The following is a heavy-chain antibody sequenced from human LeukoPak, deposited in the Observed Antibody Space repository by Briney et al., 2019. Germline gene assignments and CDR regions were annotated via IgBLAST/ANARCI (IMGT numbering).Heavy chain of an antibody. CDR3: ARSIPRYDGSAYYPDY. CDR1: GFTFSSYS. D-gene: IGHD3-22*01. CDR2: ISSSSSYI. Sequence: GGSLRLSCAASGFTFSSYSMNWVRQATGKGLVWVSSISSSSSYIYYADSVKGRFTISRDNAKNSLYLQMNSLRAEDTAVYYCARSIPRYDGSAYYPDYWGQGTLVTVSS. V-gene: IGHV3-21*01. J-gene: IGHJ4*02.